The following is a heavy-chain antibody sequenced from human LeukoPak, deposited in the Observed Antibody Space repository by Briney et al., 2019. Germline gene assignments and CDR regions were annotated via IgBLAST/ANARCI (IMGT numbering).Heavy chain of an antibody. CDR2: ISSGSSYI. CDR1: GFTFSSYS. J-gene: IGHJ4*02. V-gene: IGHV3-21*01. CDR3: ARAYSSGWYSGD. D-gene: IGHD6-19*01. Sequence: PGGSLRLSCAASGFTFSSYSMNWVRQAPGKGLEWVSSISSGSSYIYYADSVKGRFTISRDNAKNSLYLQMNSLRAEDTAVYYCARAYSSGWYSGDWGQGTLVTVSS.